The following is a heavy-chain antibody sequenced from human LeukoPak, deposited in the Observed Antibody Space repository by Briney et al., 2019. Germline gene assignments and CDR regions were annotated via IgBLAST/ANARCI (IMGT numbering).Heavy chain of an antibody. CDR2: ISTSGYST. CDR3: ARLLGTLGGGTYYQVPDY. J-gene: IGHJ4*02. CDR1: GFTFSSYE. D-gene: IGHD1-26*01. Sequence: GGSLRLSCAASGFTFSSYEMNWVRQAPGKGLEWVSCISTSGYSTYYADSVRGRFTMSRDNAKNSLYLQMSSLRAGDTAVYYCARLLGTLGGGTYYQVPDYWGQGTLVTVSS. V-gene: IGHV3-48*03.